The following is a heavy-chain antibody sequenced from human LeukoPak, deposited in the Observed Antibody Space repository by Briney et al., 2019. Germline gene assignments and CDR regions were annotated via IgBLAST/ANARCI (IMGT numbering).Heavy chain of an antibody. CDR1: GYTFTSYG. CDR3: AREGATMEFDY. V-gene: IGHV1-46*01. D-gene: IGHD1-26*01. CDR2: INPSGGST. J-gene: IGHJ4*02. Sequence: ASVKVSCKASGYTFTSYGISWVRQAPGQGLEWMGIINPSGGSTSYAQKFQGRVTMTRDTSTSTVYMELSSLRSEDTAVYYCAREGATMEFDYWGQGTLVTVSS.